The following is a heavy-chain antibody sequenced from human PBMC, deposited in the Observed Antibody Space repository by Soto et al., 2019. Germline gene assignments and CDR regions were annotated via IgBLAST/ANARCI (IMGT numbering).Heavy chain of an antibody. V-gene: IGHV4-34*01. CDR2: INDRGSI. CDR1: GGSFSGYY. CDR3: ARESHDILTGPPWVWYFDL. J-gene: IGHJ2*01. D-gene: IGHD3-9*01. Sequence: QVQLQQWGAGPLRPLETLSLTCGVSGGSFSGYYWAWIRQSPGKGLEWIGEINDRGSINYNPSLKSLVSISVDTSTNHYSLNLRSVTAADTAVYYCARESHDILTGPPWVWYFDLWGRGTRVTVSS.